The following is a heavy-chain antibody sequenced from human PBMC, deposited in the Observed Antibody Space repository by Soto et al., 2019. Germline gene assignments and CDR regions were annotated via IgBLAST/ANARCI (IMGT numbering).Heavy chain of an antibody. CDR3: ARDGGRHSGGIDY. CDR2: IIPIFGTA. D-gene: IGHD1-26*01. Sequence: SVKVSCKASGGTFSSYSINWVRQAPGQGLEWMGEIIPIFGTANYAQKFQGRVTITADESTSTAYMELSSLRSEDTAVYYCARDGGRHSGGIDYWGQGTLVTVS. CDR1: GGTFSSYS. J-gene: IGHJ4*02. V-gene: IGHV1-69*13.